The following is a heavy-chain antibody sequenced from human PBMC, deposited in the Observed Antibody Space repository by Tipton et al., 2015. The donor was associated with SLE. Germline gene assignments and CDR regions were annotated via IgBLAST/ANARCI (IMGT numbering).Heavy chain of an antibody. V-gene: IGHV3-23*03. CDR2: IYTGGST. Sequence: SLRLSCAASGFTFSDFAMSWVRQAPGKGLEWVSLIYTGGSTYYADSVEGRFTISRDSSKNTLYLQMNSLRAEDTAVYYCARSRDSEFYYYYGLDVWGQGTTVTVSS. J-gene: IGHJ6*02. D-gene: IGHD5-24*01. CDR3: ARSRDSEFYYYYGLDV. CDR1: GFTFSDFA.